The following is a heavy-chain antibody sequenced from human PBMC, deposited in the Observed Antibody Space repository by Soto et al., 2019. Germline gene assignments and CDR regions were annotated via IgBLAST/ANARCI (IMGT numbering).Heavy chain of an antibody. CDR2: IYWNDDK. J-gene: IGHJ4*02. CDR1: GFSLTTRVVG. D-gene: IGHD6-19*01. Sequence: QITLKESGPTLVKPTQTLTLTCTFSGFSLTTRVVGVGWIRQPPGKALEWLALIYWNDDKRYSPSLSSRLTITKDTSKNQVVLTMTNMDPVDTATYYCAHRLRWLANFDYWGQGTLVTVSS. V-gene: IGHV2-5*01. CDR3: AHRLRWLANFDY.